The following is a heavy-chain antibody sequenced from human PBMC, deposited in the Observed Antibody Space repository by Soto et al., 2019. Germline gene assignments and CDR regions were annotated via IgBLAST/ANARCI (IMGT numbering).Heavy chain of an antibody. D-gene: IGHD3-10*01. V-gene: IGHV1-69*01. J-gene: IGHJ6*02. CDR3: AVAMVREILIFESSGMHV. CDR2: SIPNFDTP. Sequence: QVHLVQSGAEVKKPGSSVKVSCKTSGGSFNNYAVSWVRQAPGQGLEWMGGSIPNFDTPNYAQKFQDRATIIADDSTSTVYMELRSLRSNATAVYYCAVAMVREILIFESSGMHVWGQGTTVIVSS. CDR1: GGSFNNYA.